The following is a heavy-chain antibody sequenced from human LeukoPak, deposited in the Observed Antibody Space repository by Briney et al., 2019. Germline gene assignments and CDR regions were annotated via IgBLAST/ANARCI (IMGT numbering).Heavy chain of an antibody. Sequence: PSETLSLTCTVSGGSISSGGYYWSWIRQPPGKGLEWVGYIYYSGSTYYNPSLKSRVTISVDTSKNQFSLKLSSVTAADTAVYYCARGRQVSGSPIFDYWGQGTLVTVSS. D-gene: IGHD3-10*01. CDR2: IYYSGST. CDR1: GGSISSGGYY. V-gene: IGHV4-31*03. CDR3: ARGRQVSGSPIFDY. J-gene: IGHJ4*02.